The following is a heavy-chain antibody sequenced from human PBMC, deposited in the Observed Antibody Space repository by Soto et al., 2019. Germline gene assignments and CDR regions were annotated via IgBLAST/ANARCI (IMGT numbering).Heavy chain of an antibody. CDR3: ARVDTSMGATCVSY. CDR2: IYYSGST. J-gene: IGHJ4*02. CDR1: GGSISSGGYY. D-gene: IGHD1-26*01. V-gene: IGHV4-31*01. Sequence: QVQLQESGPGLVKPSQTLSLTCTVSGGSISSGGYYWSWIRQHPGKGLEWIEYIYYSGSTYYNPSLKSQVTISVDTSKNQFSLKLSSVTAADTAVYYCARVDTSMGATCVSYWGQGTLVTVSS.